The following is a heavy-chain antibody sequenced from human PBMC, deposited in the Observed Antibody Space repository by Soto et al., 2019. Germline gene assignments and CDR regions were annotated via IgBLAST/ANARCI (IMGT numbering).Heavy chain of an antibody. CDR3: ERSGRSRSLREFDY. CDR1: GYTFATYG. CDR2: ISASNGNT. D-gene: IGHD6-13*01. V-gene: IGHV1-18*01. J-gene: IGHJ4*02. Sequence: ASVKVSCKASGYTFATYGFSWVRQAPGQGLEWMGWISASNGNTNYAQKLRGRVTMTTDTSTSTAYMELRSLRSDDTAVFYCERSGRSRSLREFDYWGQGTLVTASS.